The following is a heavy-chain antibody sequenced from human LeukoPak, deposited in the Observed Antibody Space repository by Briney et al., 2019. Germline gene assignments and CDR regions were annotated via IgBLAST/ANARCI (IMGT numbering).Heavy chain of an antibody. CDR1: GYTFTSYD. D-gene: IGHD3-22*01. Sequence: ASVKVSCKASGYTFTSYDINWVRQAPGQGLEWMAWINTNTGNPTYAQGFTGRFVFSLDTSVSTAYLQISSLKAEDTAVYYCASWPYYYDSSGYEVWGQGTLVTVSS. V-gene: IGHV7-4-1*02. J-gene: IGHJ4*02. CDR2: INTNTGNP. CDR3: ASWPYYYDSSGYEV.